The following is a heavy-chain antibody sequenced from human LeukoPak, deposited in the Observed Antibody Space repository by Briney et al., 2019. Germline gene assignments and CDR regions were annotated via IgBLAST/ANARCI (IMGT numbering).Heavy chain of an antibody. V-gene: IGHV4-59*01. D-gene: IGHD2-2*01. J-gene: IGHJ4*02. CDR2: IYYSGST. CDR1: GGSISSYY. CDR3: ARAKRKRTDIVVVPAAYYFDY. Sequence: SETLSLTCTVSGGSISSYYWSWIRQPPGKGLEWIGYIYYSGSTNYNPSLKSRVTISVDTSKNQFSLKLSSVTAADTAVHYCARAKRKRTDIVVVPAAYYFDYWGQGTLVTVSS.